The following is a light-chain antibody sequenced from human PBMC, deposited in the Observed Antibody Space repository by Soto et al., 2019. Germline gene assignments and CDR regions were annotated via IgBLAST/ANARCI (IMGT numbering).Light chain of an antibody. CDR2: EVS. Sequence: QSALTQPASVSGSPGQSVTISCTATTSNIGHYNYVSWYQQHPGKAHKLVIYEVSNRPLGVSSRYSGSKSGNTASLTISGLQAEDDADYSCSSYRRNITVFGGGTKLTVL. J-gene: IGLJ3*02. CDR1: TSNIGHYNY. CDR3: SSYRRNITV. V-gene: IGLV2-14*01.